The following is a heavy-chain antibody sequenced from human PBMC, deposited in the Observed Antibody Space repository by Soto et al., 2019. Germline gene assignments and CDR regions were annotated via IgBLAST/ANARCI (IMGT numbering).Heavy chain of an antibody. CDR3: APPFNFCINIGWGVGNCFAP. D-gene: IGHD2-8*01. Sequence: GASVKVSCKVSGYTLTELSIHWVRQAPGKGLEWMGGFDPEDGEPVYAQRFQDRVTMTEDSSTATAYMELSSLTSDDTAVYYCAPPFNFCINIGWGVGNCFAPGGQEPRVTFP. J-gene: IGHJ5*02. CDR2: FDPEDGEP. V-gene: IGHV1-24*01. CDR1: GYTLTELS.